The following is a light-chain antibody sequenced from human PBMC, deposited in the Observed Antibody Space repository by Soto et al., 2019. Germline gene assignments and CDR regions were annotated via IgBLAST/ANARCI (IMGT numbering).Light chain of an antibody. J-gene: IGKJ1*01. CDR1: QSVLYSSNNKNH. Sequence: DIVMTQSPDSLAVSLGERATINCKSSQSVLYSSNNKNHLAWYQQKAGQHPKLIIYWASTRESGVPDRLSGSGSVRKFSLTIISLQADDVVVYSCQQYYTHPQWTFGHGTKVEIK. CDR2: WAS. CDR3: QQYYTHPQWT. V-gene: IGKV4-1*01.